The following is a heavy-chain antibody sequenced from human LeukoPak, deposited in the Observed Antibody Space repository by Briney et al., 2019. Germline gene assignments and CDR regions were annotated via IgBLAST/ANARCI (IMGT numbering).Heavy chain of an antibody. Sequence: PGGSLRLSCAASGFTFSSYAMHWVRQAPGKGLEFVSVISSSGGIIYYADSVKGRFTISRDNSKNTLYLQMSSLRAEDTAVYHCAREKDDAFDIWGQGTMVTVSS. V-gene: IGHV3-64D*09. CDR3: AREKDDAFDI. CDR2: ISSSGGII. CDR1: GFTFSSYA. J-gene: IGHJ3*02.